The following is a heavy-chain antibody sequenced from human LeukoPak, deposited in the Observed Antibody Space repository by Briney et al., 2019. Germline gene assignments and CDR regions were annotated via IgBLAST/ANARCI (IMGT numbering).Heavy chain of an antibody. J-gene: IGHJ4*02. Sequence: SETLSLTCTVSGGSISSYYWSWIRQPPGKGLEWIGYIYYSGSTNYNPSLKSRVTISVDTSKNQFSLKLSSVTAADTAVYYCARLAGCSSGWLWRYFDYWGQGTLVTISS. CDR3: ARLAGCSSGWLWRYFDY. V-gene: IGHV4-59*08. D-gene: IGHD6-19*01. CDR1: GGSISSYY. CDR2: IYYSGST.